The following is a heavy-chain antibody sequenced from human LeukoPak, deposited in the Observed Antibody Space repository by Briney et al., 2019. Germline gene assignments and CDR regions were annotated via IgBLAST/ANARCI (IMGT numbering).Heavy chain of an antibody. CDR3: ARDYGSGSYYIFDY. V-gene: IGHV3-48*02. Sequence: GGSLRLSCAASGFTFSSYSMDWVRQAPGKGLEWVSYVSGSSSSIYYAASVKGRFTISRDNARNSLYLQMNSLRDEDTAVYYCARDYGSGSYYIFDYWGQGTLVTVSS. D-gene: IGHD3-10*01. CDR2: VSGSSSSI. J-gene: IGHJ4*02. CDR1: GFTFSSYS.